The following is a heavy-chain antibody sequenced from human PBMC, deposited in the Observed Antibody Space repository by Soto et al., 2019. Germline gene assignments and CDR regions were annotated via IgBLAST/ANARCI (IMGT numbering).Heavy chain of an antibody. CDR3: ARDTVVVVVAATLPYYGMDV. V-gene: IGHV1-18*01. CDR1: GYTFTSYG. Sequence: QVQLVQSGAEVKKPVASVKVSCKASGYTFTSYGISWVRQAPGQGLEWMGWISAYNGNTNYAQKHQGRGTMTTNTTTSTDYMELRSLRSDDTAVYYCARDTVVVVVAATLPYYGMDVWGQGTTVTVSS. D-gene: IGHD2-15*01. CDR2: ISAYNGNT. J-gene: IGHJ6*02.